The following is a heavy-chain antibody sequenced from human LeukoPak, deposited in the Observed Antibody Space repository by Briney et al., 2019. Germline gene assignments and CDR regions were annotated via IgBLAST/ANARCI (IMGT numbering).Heavy chain of an antibody. V-gene: IGHV1-69*13. D-gene: IGHD3-10*01. CDR3: ATRLWFGEVSYYYYGMDV. Sequence: ASVKVSCKASGGTFSSYAISWVRQAPGQGLEWMGGIIPIFGTANYAQKFQGRVTITADESTSTAYMELSSLRSEDTAVYYCATRLWFGEVSYYYYGMDVWGQGTTVTVSS. CDR1: GGTFSSYA. J-gene: IGHJ6*02. CDR2: IIPIFGTA.